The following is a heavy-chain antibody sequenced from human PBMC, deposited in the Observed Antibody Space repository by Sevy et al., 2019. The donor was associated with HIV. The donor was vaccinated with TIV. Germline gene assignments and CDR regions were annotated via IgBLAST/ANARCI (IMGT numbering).Heavy chain of an antibody. CDR2: IWYDGSNK. J-gene: IGHJ6*02. Sequence: GGSLRLSCAASGFTFSSYGMHWVRQAPGKGLEWVAVIWYDGSNKYYADSVKGRFTISRDNSKNTLYLQMNSLRAEDTAVYYCAREDSYAQWYYYYYGMDVWGQGTTVTVSS. CDR1: GFTFSSYG. D-gene: IGHD5-18*01. V-gene: IGHV3-33*01. CDR3: AREDSYAQWYYYYYGMDV.